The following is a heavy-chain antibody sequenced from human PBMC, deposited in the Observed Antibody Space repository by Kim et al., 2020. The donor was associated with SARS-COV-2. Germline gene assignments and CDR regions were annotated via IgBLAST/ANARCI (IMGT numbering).Heavy chain of an antibody. CDR2: IYYSGST. V-gene: IGHV4-59*13. D-gene: IGHD6-19*01. J-gene: IGHJ4*02. Sequence: SETLSLTCTVSGGSISSYYWSWIRQPPGKGLEWIGYIYYSGSTNYNPSLKSRVTISVDTSKNQFSLKLSSVTAADTAVYYCARVGSGWYEYYFDYWGQGTLVTVSS. CDR3: ARVGSGWYEYYFDY. CDR1: GGSISSYY.